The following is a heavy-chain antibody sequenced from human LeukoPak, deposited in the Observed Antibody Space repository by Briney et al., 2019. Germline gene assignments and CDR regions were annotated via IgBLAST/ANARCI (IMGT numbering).Heavy chain of an antibody. J-gene: IGHJ6*03. CDR2: IYYSGST. Sequence: PSETLSLTCTVSGGSISSYYWSWIRQPPGKGLEWIGYIYYSGSTNYNPSLKSRVTISVDTSKNQFSLKLSSVTAADTAVYYCARMIGWSGGVRGSYMDVWGKGTTVTVSS. CDR3: ARMIGWSGGVRGSYMDV. D-gene: IGHD3-3*01. CDR1: GGSISSYY. V-gene: IGHV4-59*01.